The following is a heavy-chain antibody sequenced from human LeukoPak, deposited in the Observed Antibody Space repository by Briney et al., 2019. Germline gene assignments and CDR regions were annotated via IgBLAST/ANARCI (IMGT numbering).Heavy chain of an antibody. V-gene: IGHV6-1*01. D-gene: IGHD3-10*02. CDR1: GDSVSSNSAA. CDR3: TRTGMFADS. J-gene: IGHJ4*02. Sequence: SQTLSLTCAISGDSVSSNSAAWNWIRQSPARGLEWLGRTYYRSKWYNDYAVSVKSRITINPDASGNQFSLQLESVTPDDTAMYYCTRTGMFADSWGQGTLVTVSS. CDR2: TYYRSKWYN.